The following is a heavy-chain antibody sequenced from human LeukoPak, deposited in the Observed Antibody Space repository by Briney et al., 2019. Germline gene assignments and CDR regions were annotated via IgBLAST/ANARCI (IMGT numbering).Heavy chain of an antibody. Sequence: GRSLRLSCAASGFTFRSYGMHWVRQAPGKGLEWVAVISYHGSNEFYADSVKGRFTISRDKSKNTLYLQMNSLRAEDTAVYYCARGGGGTYCGTDCYPFDYWGQGTLVTVSS. CDR1: GFTFRSYG. CDR3: ARGGGGTYCGTDCYPFDY. V-gene: IGHV3-30*03. D-gene: IGHD2-21*02. CDR2: ISYHGSNE. J-gene: IGHJ4*02.